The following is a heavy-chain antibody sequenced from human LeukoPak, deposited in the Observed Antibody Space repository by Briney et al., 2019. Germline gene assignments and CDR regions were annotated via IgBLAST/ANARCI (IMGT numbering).Heavy chain of an antibody. V-gene: IGHV3-23*01. D-gene: IGHD6-13*01. CDR3: VKGRISEDGLDF. J-gene: IGHJ4*02. CDR2: ISSSGNT. Sequence: AGGSLRLLCAGSGLHFCRFSMAWVRQTSGKGMDWVSSISSSGNTYYADSVKGRFTISRDNSKNMLYLQMNSLRAEDTAVYYCVKGRISEDGLDFWGQGTLVTVSS. CDR1: GLHFCRFS.